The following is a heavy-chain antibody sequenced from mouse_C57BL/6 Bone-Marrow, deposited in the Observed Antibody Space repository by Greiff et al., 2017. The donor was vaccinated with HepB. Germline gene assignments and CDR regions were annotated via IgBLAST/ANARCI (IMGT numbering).Heavy chain of an antibody. CDR3: ARHAYYSNYGYFDV. CDR2: ISNLAYSI. V-gene: IGHV5-15*01. CDR1: GFTFSDYG. D-gene: IGHD2-5*01. J-gene: IGHJ1*03. Sequence: DVMLVESGGGLVQPGGSLKLSCAASGFTFSDYGMAWVRQAPRKGPEWVAFISNLAYSIYYADTVTGRFTISRENAKNTLYLEMSSLRSEDTAMYYCARHAYYSNYGYFDVWGTGTTVTVSS.